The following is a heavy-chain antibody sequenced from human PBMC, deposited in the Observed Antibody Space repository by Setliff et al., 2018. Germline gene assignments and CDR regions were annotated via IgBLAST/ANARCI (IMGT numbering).Heavy chain of an antibody. CDR3: AARSTPYYGLWSGPLDY. J-gene: IGHJ4*02. CDR1: GDSISNSNYY. Sequence: SETLSLTCTVSGDSISNSNYYWGWIRQPPGKGLEWIGNIYHSGNTYYTPSLKSRVTISVDSSKSQFSLKMTSVTAADTAVYYCAARSTPYYGLWSGPLDYWGLGTLVTVSS. V-gene: IGHV4-39*01. D-gene: IGHD3-3*01. CDR2: IYHSGNT.